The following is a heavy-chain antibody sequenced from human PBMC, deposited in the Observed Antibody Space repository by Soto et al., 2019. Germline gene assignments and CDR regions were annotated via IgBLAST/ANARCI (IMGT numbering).Heavy chain of an antibody. V-gene: IGHV3-30*18. CDR3: AKDQVRLWFGELYPYYFDY. J-gene: IGHJ4*02. CDR1: GFTFSSYG. D-gene: IGHD3-10*01. Sequence: GGSLRLSCAASGFTFSSYGMHWARQAPGKGLEWVAVISYDGSNKYYADSVKGRFTISRDNSKNTLYLQMNSLRAEDTAVYYCAKDQVRLWFGELYPYYFDYWGQGTLVTVSS. CDR2: ISYDGSNK.